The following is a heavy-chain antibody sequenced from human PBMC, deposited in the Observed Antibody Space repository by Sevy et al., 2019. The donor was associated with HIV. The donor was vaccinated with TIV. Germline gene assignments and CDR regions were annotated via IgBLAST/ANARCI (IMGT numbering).Heavy chain of an antibody. CDR2: VSSDGTTR. CDR3: AKEGYYYDSRSSDWFDP. Sequence: GGSLRLSCAASGFNFSPYAMHWVRQGPGKGLEWVATVSSDGTTRSYVDSIKGRFSLSRDNSENTLYLQMNNLTPEDTAVYYCAKEGYYYDSRSSDWFDPWGPGALVTVSS. CDR1: GFNFSPYA. D-gene: IGHD3-22*01. J-gene: IGHJ5*02. V-gene: IGHV3-30*18.